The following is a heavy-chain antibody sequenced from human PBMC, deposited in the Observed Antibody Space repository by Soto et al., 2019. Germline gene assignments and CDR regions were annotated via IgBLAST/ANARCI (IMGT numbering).Heavy chain of an antibody. CDR3: ARDSVRSDVVPAAISAMDV. V-gene: IGHV1-69*08. CDR2: IIPMCGIA. CDR1: GGNRYT. D-gene: IGHD2-2*01. J-gene: IGHJ6*02. Sequence: QVQLVQSGAEVKKPGSSVKVSCKGSGGNRYTITWVRQAPGQGLEWMGRIIPMCGIASYAQNFQGRVTMTADKSTSTAYMELSSLRSEHTAVYYCARDSVRSDVVPAAISAMDVWGQGTTVTVSS.